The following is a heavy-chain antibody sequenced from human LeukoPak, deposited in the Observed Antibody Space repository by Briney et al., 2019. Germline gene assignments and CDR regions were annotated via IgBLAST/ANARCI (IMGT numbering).Heavy chain of an antibody. CDR2: INYSGST. Sequence: GSLRLSRAASGFTVSTTYMSWIRQPPGKGLEWIGYINYSGSTNYNPSLKSRVTISVDTSKNQFSLKLSSVTAADTAVYYCASLRDGYNEFDYWGQGTLVTVSS. J-gene: IGHJ4*02. V-gene: IGHV4-59*02. D-gene: IGHD5-24*01. CDR1: GFTVSTTY. CDR3: ASLRDGYNEFDY.